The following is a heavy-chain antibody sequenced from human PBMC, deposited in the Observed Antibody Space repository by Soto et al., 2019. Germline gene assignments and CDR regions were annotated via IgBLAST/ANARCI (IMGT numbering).Heavy chain of an antibody. CDR1: GGSFSGYY. D-gene: IGHD3-22*01. J-gene: IGHJ6*02. CDR2: INHSGST. V-gene: IGHV4-34*01. CDR3: ARGLPYYYDSSGYPPQADGMDV. Sequence: TSETLSLTCAVYGGSFSGYYWSWIRQPPGKGLEWIGEINHSGSTNYNPSLKSRVTISVDTSKNQFSLKLSSVTAADTAVYYCARGLPYYYDSSGYPPQADGMDVWGQGTTVTVSS.